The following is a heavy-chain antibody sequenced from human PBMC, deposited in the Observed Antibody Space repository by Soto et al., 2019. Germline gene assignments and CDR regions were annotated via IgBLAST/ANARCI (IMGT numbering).Heavy chain of an antibody. CDR3: ARAALYNWNDVSWFDP. Sequence: EVPLVESGGGLVQPGGSLRLSCAASGFTFSSDSMNWVRQAPGQGLEWVSYISSSSSTIYYADSVKGRFTISSDNAKNSLYLQMNSLRAEDTPVYYCARAALYNWNDVSWFDPWGQGTLVTVSS. V-gene: IGHV3-48*01. D-gene: IGHD1-1*01. CDR1: GFTFSSDS. J-gene: IGHJ5*02. CDR2: ISSSSSTI.